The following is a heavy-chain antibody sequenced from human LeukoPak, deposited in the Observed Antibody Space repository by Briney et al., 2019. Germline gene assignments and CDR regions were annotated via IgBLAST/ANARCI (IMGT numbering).Heavy chain of an antibody. V-gene: IGHV3-30*03. CDR3: ARASRGYNYLGLGY. D-gene: IGHD5-18*01. J-gene: IGHJ4*02. CDR1: GFTFSSYG. CDR2: ISYDGRNK. Sequence: GGSLRLSCAASGFTFSSYGMHWVRQAPGKGLEWVAVISYDGRNKYYGDSVKGRFTISRDNSKNTLYLQMNSLGAEDTAVYYCARASRGYNYLGLGYWGQGTLVTVSS.